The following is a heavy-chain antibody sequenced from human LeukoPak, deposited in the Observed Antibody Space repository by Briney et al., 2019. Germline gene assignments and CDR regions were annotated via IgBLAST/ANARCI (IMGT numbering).Heavy chain of an antibody. Sequence: GGSLRLSCAASGFTFSTYGMHWVRQAPGKGLAWVAVIWYDGTNKYYADSVKGRFTISRDNSKNTLYLQMNSLRVEDTAVYYCARALMLGDGYNHLYFDYWGQGTLVTVSS. D-gene: IGHD5-24*01. J-gene: IGHJ4*02. CDR2: IWYDGTNK. V-gene: IGHV3-33*01. CDR3: ARALMLGDGYNHLYFDY. CDR1: GFTFSTYG.